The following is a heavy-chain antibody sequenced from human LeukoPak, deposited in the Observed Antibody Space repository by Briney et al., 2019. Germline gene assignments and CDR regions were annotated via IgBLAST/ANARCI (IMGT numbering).Heavy chain of an antibody. D-gene: IGHD3-22*01. V-gene: IGHV4-31*03. Sequence: SETLSLTCTVSGDSVSSGAYYWNWIRQHPGKGLEWLGYVYYSGGTYYNPSLKSRVAISIDTSRNQFSLKLSSVTAADTAVYYCASSRYYYETMGYFDYWGQGTLVTVSS. CDR2: VYYSGGT. J-gene: IGHJ4*02. CDR3: ASSRYYYETMGYFDY. CDR1: GDSVSSGAYY.